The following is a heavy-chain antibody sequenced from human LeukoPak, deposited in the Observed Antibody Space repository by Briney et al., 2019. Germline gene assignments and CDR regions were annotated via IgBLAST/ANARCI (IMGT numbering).Heavy chain of an antibody. CDR2: IGNSGGST. J-gene: IGHJ4*02. CDR1: GFTFSSYE. D-gene: IGHD5-12*01. Sequence: GGSLRLSCAASGFTFSSYEMNWVRQAPGKGLEWVSTIGNSGGSTYYADSVKGRFTISRDNSKNTLYLQINSLRAEHTAAYYCAIGYSGYPNWGQGTLVTDSS. CDR3: AIGYSGYPN. V-gene: IGHV3-23*01.